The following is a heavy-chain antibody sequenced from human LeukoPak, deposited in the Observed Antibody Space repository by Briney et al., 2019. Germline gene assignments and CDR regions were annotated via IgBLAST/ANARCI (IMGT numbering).Heavy chain of an antibody. Sequence: GGSLRLFRSASGFTVSSNYMSGVRQAPGRGLEWVVDIYSGGSTYYQDPVKGRFTSSRINSKIPLYLQMNSLRVEDTAVCYCTRDLRGVVPFDYWGQGTLVSVSS. CDR2: IYSGGST. J-gene: IGHJ4*02. D-gene: IGHD3-10*01. CDR1: GFTVSSNY. V-gene: IGHV3-66*01. CDR3: TRDLRGVVPFDY.